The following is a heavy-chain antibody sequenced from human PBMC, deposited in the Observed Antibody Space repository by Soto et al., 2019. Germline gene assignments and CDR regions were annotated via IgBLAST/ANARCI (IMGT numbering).Heavy chain of an antibody. CDR3: ARRITSSVDY. V-gene: IGHV3-23*01. J-gene: IGHJ4*02. D-gene: IGHD1-20*01. CDR1: GFTFSIYN. CDR2: ITGSGDYT. Sequence: EVQLLESGGGLVQPGGSLRLSCVASGFTFSIYNMNWVRQAPGKGLEWVSVITGSGDYTNYADSVKGRFTISRDNSKNTLYLQMNSLRAEDTAVYFCARRITSSVDYWGQGTLFTVSS.